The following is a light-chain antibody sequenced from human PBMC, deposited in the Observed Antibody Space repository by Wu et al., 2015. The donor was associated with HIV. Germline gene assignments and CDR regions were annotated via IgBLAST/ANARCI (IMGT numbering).Light chain of an antibody. V-gene: IGKV3-15*01. Sequence: EIVMTQSPATLSVSPGESATLSCRASRSVDTKLAWYQQKPGQAPRLLIYGAPTRATGTPGRISGSGSGTDFTLTISSLQSEDFAVYYCQQYNNWPPLTFGGGTKVEIK. CDR3: QQYNNWPPLT. CDR2: GAP. J-gene: IGKJ4*01. CDR1: RSVDTK.